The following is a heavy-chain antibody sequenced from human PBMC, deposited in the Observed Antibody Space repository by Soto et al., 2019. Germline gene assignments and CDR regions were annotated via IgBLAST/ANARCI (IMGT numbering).Heavy chain of an antibody. D-gene: IGHD1-26*01. J-gene: IGHJ5*02. Sequence: GASVKVSCKASGDTFSFYTINWVRQAPGLGLEWMGRVSAYNGNTNYAQKLQGRVTMTTDTSTSTAYMELRSLRSDDTAVYYCARASGSPYWFDPWGQGTLVTVSS. V-gene: IGHV1-18*01. CDR1: GDTFSFYT. CDR3: ARASGSPYWFDP. CDR2: VSAYNGNT.